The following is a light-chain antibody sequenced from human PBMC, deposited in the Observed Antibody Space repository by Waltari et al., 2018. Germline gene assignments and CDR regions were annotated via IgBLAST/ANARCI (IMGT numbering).Light chain of an antibody. J-gene: IGKJ2*01. CDR3: QQSYSTPLT. CDR1: QSISTY. CDR2: AAS. Sequence: DIQMTQSSSSLSASVGDRVTITCRTIQSISTYLNWYQEKPGKAPKLLIYAASSLQSGFSSSFSRSRYGTDFPLTITSLQPEEFATYDCQQSYSTPLTFGQETKLQIK. V-gene: IGKV1-39*01.